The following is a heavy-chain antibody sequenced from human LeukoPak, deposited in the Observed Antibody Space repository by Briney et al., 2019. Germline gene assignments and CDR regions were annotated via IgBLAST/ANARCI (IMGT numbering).Heavy chain of an antibody. J-gene: IGHJ3*02. CDR3: VGAFDI. V-gene: IGHV3-53*01. Sequence: GGSLRLSCVASGLTFNSHSMSWVRQAPGKGLEWVSVIYSGGSTYYADSVKGRFTISRDNSKNTLYLQMNSLRAEDTAVYYCVGAFDIWGQGTMVTVSS. CDR2: IYSGGST. CDR1: GLTFNSHS.